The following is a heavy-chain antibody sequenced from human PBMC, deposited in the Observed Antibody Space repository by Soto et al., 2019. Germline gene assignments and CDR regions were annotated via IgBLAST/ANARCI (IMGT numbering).Heavy chain of an antibody. CDR1: GFTFSTCS. CDR3: AGPVVPTANDWFDT. CDR2: ISSTSSTI. V-gene: IGHV3-48*01. D-gene: IGHD2-2*01. J-gene: IGHJ5*02. Sequence: EVQLVESGGGLIQPGGSLRLSCAASGFTFSTCSMNWVRQAPGKGLEWVSYISSTSSTIYYADSVKGRFTISRDNAKNSLYLQMNSLRAEDTAVYYCAGPVVPTANDWFDTWGQGTLVTVSS.